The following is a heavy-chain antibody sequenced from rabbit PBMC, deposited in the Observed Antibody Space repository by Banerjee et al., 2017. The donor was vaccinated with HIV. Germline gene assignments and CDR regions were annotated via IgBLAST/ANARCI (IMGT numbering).Heavy chain of an antibody. CDR3: ARDWADSNGYSYAYDLNL. CDR2: IVAGSSGTT. V-gene: IGHV1S45*01. CDR1: GFTLSSSDY. J-gene: IGHJ4*01. D-gene: IGHD6-1*01. Sequence: QEQLVESGGGLVQPEGSLTLSCKASGFTLSSSDYMCWVRQAPGKGLEWVGCIVAGSSGTTYYASWAKGRFTISKTSSTTVTLQMTSLTAADTATYFCARDWADSNGYSYAYDLNLWGQGTLVTVS.